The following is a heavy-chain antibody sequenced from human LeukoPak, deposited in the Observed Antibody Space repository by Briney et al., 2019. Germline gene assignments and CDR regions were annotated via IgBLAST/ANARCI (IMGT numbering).Heavy chain of an antibody. CDR3: TKDSVAMVTTSDY. CDR2: ISWNSGII. D-gene: IGHD5-18*01. V-gene: IGHV3-9*01. Sequence: GGSLRLSCAASGFTFHDYAMHWVRQAPGKGLEWGSGISWNSGIIGYADSVKGRFTTSRDNAKNSLYLQMNSLRPEDTALYYCTKDSVAMVTTSDYWGQGTLVTVSS. CDR1: GFTFHDYA. J-gene: IGHJ4*02.